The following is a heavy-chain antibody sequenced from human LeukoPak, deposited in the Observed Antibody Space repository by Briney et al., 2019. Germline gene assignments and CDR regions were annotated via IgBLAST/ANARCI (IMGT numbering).Heavy chain of an antibody. V-gene: IGHV4-61*02. D-gene: IGHD1-26*01. Sequence: SETLSLTCTVSGGSIDSSGSYWGWIRQPAGKGLEWIGRIYTSGSTNYNPSLKSRVTMSVDTSKNQFSLKLSSVTAADTAVYYCARDRRTLSGSYSRQSFAFDIWGQGTMVTVSS. CDR3: ARDRRTLSGSYSRQSFAFDI. CDR2: IYTSGST. J-gene: IGHJ3*02. CDR1: GGSIDSSGSY.